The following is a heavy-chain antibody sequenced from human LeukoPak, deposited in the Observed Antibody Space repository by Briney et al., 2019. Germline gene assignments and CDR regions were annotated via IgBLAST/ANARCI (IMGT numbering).Heavy chain of an antibody. CDR1: GGSISSSSYY. J-gene: IGHJ6*03. CDR3: ARVGNTYYYGSGSMDV. D-gene: IGHD3-10*01. Sequence: SETLSLTCTVSGGSISSSSYYWGWIRQPPGKGLEWIGSIYYSGSTYYNPSLKGRVTISVDTSKNQFSLKLSSVTAADTAVYYCARVGNTYYYGSGSMDVWGKGTTVTVSS. V-gene: IGHV4-39*07. CDR2: IYYSGST.